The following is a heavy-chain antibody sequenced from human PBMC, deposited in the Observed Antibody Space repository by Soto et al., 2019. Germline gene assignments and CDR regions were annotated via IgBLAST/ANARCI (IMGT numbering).Heavy chain of an antibody. V-gene: IGHV3-11*01. Sequence: GESLKISCAASGFTFSDYYMSWIRQAPGKGLEWVSYISSSGSTIYYADSVKGRFTISRDNAKNSLYLQMNSLRAEDTAVYYCARVGEDFWSGYTYVGYYYMDVWGKGTTVTVSS. CDR3: ARVGEDFWSGYTYVGYYYMDV. CDR2: ISSSGSTI. J-gene: IGHJ6*03. CDR1: GFTFSDYY. D-gene: IGHD3-3*01.